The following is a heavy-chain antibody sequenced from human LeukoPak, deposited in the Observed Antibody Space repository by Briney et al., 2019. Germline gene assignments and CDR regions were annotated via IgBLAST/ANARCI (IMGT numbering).Heavy chain of an antibody. CDR1: GGSFSGYY. J-gene: IGHJ4*02. V-gene: IGHV4-34*01. D-gene: IGHD2-15*01. CDR3: ARLWSTDCRGGSCPHQPNY. CDR2: IHYSGST. Sequence: SETLSLTCAVYGGSFSGYYWSWIRQPPGKGLEWIGSIHYSGSTYYNPSLKSRVTISVDTSKNQFSLKLSSVPAADTAVYYCARLWSTDCRGGSCPHQPNYWGQGTLVTVSS.